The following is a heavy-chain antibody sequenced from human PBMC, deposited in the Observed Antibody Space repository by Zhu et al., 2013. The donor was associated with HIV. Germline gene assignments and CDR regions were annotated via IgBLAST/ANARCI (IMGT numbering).Heavy chain of an antibody. CDR2: IIPIFGTA. V-gene: IGHV1-69*01. D-gene: IGHD1-7*01. CDR1: GGTFSSYA. CDR3: ASYPNWNYEGDPSGYAFDI. Sequence: QVQLVQSGAEVKKPGSSVKVSCKASGGTFSSYAISWVRQAPGQGLEWMGGIIPIFGTANYAQKFQGRVTITADESTSTAYMELSSLRSEDTAVYYCASYPNWNYEGDPSGYAFDIWGQGTMVTVSS. J-gene: IGHJ3*02.